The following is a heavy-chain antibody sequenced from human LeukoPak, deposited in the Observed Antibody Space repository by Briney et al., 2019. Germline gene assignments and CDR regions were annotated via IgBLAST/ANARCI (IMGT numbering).Heavy chain of an antibody. Sequence: VXVSCKASGYTFTSYYMHWVGQAPGQGLEWMGMXNPSGGSTSYAQKFQGRVTITGDTSTSTVYMELSSLRSEDTAVYYCARGCGGDCYATNFDYWGQGTLVTVSS. J-gene: IGHJ4*02. CDR3: ARGCGGDCYATNFDY. CDR2: XNPSGGST. V-gene: IGHV1-46*01. CDR1: GYTFTSYY. D-gene: IGHD2-21*02.